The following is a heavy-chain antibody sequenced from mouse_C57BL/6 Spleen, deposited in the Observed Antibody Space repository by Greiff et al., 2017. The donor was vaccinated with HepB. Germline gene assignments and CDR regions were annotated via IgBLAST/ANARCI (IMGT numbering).Heavy chain of an antibody. J-gene: IGHJ4*01. Sequence: EVQLQQSVAELVRPGASVKLSCTASGFNIKNTYMHWVKQSPEQGLEWIGRIDPANGNTKYAPKFQGKATITADTSSNTAYLQLSSLTSEDTAIYYCAVDYYSNYDEAMDYWGQGTSVTVSS. CDR3: AVDYYSNYDEAMDY. D-gene: IGHD2-5*01. V-gene: IGHV14-3*01. CDR2: IDPANGNT. CDR1: GFNIKNTY.